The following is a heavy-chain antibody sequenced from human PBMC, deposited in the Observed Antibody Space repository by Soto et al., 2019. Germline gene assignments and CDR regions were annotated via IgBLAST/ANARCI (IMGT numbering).Heavy chain of an antibody. CDR1: GYTFTTYG. Sequence: QVQLVQSGAEVKKPGASVKVSCKASGYTFTTYGISWVRQAPGQGLEWMGWISAYNGNTKYAQKLQGRVTMTTDTSTSTAYRELRSLTSDDTAVDYCARDSPPVDYWGQGTLVTVSS. J-gene: IGHJ4*02. V-gene: IGHV1-18*01. CDR2: ISAYNGNT. CDR3: ARDSPPVDY.